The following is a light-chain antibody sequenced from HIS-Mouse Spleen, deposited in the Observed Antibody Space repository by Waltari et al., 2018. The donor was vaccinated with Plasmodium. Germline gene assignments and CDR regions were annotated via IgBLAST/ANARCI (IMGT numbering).Light chain of an antibody. CDR2: RDS. Sequence: SYELTQPLSVSVALGQTARITCGGNNIGRKNVHWYQQKPGQAPGLVIYRDSNRPSGIPERFSGSNSGNTATLTISRAQAGDEADYYCQVWDSSTVFGGGTKLTVL. CDR1: NIGRKN. J-gene: IGLJ3*02. V-gene: IGLV3-9*01. CDR3: QVWDSSTV.